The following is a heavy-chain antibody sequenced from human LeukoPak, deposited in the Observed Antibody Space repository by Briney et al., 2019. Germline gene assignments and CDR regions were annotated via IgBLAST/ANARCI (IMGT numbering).Heavy chain of an antibody. CDR3: ATQRNDYGDYFDY. CDR1: GYTFTGYY. J-gene: IGHJ4*02. D-gene: IGHD4-17*01. Sequence: GASVKVSCKASGYTFTGYYMHWVRQAPVQGLEWMGRINPNSGGTNYAQKFRGWVTMTRDTSISTAYMELSRLRSDDTAVYYCATQRNDYGDYFDYWGQGTLVTVSS. CDR2: INPNSGGT. V-gene: IGHV1-2*04.